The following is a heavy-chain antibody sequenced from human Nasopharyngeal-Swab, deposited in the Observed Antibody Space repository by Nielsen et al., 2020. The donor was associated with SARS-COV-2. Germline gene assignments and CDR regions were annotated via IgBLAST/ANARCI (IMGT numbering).Heavy chain of an antibody. D-gene: IGHD2-21*01. CDR3: ARDVAGADSA. V-gene: IGHV3-74*01. CDR1: GFTFSRYW. CDR2: IDTDGSTT. J-gene: IGHJ5*02. Sequence: ESLKISCAASGFTFSRYWMHCVRQVPGKGLVWVSRIDTDGSTTDHADSVKGRFTISRDNAKNTLYLQMNNLRAEDTALYYCARDVAGADSAWGQGSLVTVSS.